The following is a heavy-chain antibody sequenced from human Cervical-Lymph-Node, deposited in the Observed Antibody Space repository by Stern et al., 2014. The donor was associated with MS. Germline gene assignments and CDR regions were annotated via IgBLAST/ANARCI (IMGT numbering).Heavy chain of an antibody. CDR2: INPRSGST. D-gene: IGHD3-3*01. J-gene: IGHJ4*02. CDR1: GFIFTNYY. Sequence: DQLVESGTEVKKPGASMKVSCKTSGFIFTNYYIHWVRQAPGQGLEWMGIINPRSGSTDYAQKFQGRLTVTRDTSTNTVYMQLSSLRSDDTAVYYCARYYDGYDGGLDYWGQGALVIVSS. CDR3: ARYYDGYDGGLDY. V-gene: IGHV1-46*03.